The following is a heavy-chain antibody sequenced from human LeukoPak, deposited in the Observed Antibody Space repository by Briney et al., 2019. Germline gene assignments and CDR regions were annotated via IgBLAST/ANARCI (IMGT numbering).Heavy chain of an antibody. D-gene: IGHD3-10*01. V-gene: IGHV3-30*01. CDR1: GFTFRSYA. CDR3: ARDSNYYYASGSSGPHYFDY. Sequence: GGSLRLSCAASGFTFRSYAMHWVRQAPGKGLEWVAVISYDGAITNYADSVKGRFTISRDNSKSTLFLQLNSLRPEDAAVYYCARDSNYYYASGSSGPHYFDYWGQGTLVTVSS. J-gene: IGHJ4*02. CDR2: ISYDGAIT.